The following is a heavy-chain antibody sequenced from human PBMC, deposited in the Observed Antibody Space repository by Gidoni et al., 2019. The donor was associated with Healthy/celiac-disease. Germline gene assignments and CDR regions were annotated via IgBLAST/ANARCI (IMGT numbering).Heavy chain of an antibody. CDR3: AKALEYRAAARGGLNAFDI. CDR1: GFTFSSYA. D-gene: IGHD6-6*01. J-gene: IGHJ3*02. Sequence: EVQLLESGGGLVQPGGSLRLSCAASGFTFSSYAMSWVRQAPGKGLEWVSAISGSGGSTYYADSVKGRFTISRDNSKNTLYLQMNSLRAEDTAVYYCAKALEYRAAARGGLNAFDIWGQGTMVTVSS. CDR2: ISGSGGST. V-gene: IGHV3-23*01.